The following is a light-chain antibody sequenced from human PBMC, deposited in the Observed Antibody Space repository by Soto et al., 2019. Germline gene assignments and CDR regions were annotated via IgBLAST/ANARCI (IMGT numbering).Light chain of an antibody. CDR2: GAS. J-gene: IGKJ4*01. Sequence: EIVMTQSPATLSLSPGDRATLSCRASQNVNSNLAWYQQKPGQAPRLLVYGASTRATGISARFSGSGSGTEFTLTISSLQSEDFAVYYCQQYNNCPLTFGGGTKVEI. CDR1: QNVNSN. V-gene: IGKV3-15*01. CDR3: QQYNNCPLT.